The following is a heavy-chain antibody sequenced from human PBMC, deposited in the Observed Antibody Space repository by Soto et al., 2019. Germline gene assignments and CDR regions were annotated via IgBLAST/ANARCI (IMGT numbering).Heavy chain of an antibody. D-gene: IGHD5-12*01. CDR2: INSDGSST. V-gene: IGHV3-74*01. CDR1: GFTFSSYW. J-gene: IGHJ4*02. Sequence: GGSLRLSCAASGFTFSSYWMHWVRQAPGKGLVWVSRINSDGSSTSYADSVKGRFTISRDNAKNTLYLQMNSLRAEDTAVYYCARVEGDSGYDWRFDYWGQGTLVTVSS. CDR3: ARVEGDSGYDWRFDY.